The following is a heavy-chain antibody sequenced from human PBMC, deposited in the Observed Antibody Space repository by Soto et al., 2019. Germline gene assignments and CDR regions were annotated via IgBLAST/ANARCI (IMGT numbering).Heavy chain of an antibody. D-gene: IGHD2-2*01. J-gene: IGHJ5*02. CDR2: INPSGGST. V-gene: IGHV1-46*01. Sequence: ASVKVSCKASGYTFTSYYMHWVRQAPGQGLEWMGIINPSGGSTSYAQKFQGRVTMTRDTSTSTVYMELRSLRSEDTAVYYCARDSGIVVVPAAIGGNWFDPWGQGTRVTVSS. CDR1: GYTFTSYY. CDR3: ARDSGIVVVPAAIGGNWFDP.